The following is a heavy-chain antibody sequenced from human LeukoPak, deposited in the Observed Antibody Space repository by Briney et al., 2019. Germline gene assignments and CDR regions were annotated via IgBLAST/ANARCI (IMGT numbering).Heavy chain of an antibody. V-gene: IGHV4-31*03. J-gene: IGHJ4*02. CDR3: ARAHTRGYCSGGSCYYFDY. CDR2: IHYSGTT. CDR1: GGSINSGGFY. Sequence: PSQTLSLTCTVSGGSINSGGFYWSWIRQHPGKGLEWIGYIHYSGTTYYNPSLKSRVTILVDTSKNQFSLTLNSLTAADTAVYYCARAHTRGYCSGGSCYYFDYWGQGTLATVSS. D-gene: IGHD2-15*01.